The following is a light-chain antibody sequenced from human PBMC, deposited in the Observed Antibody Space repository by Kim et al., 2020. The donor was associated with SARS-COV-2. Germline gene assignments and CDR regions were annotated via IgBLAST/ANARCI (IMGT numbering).Light chain of an antibody. J-gene: IGLJ3*02. Sequence: SVSPGQTAIITCSGDKLPDKYPCCYQHKPGQPRLLVIYKPSKRPSGIPERFSGSNSGNTATLTISGTQAMDEADYYCQAWDSSTAVFGGGNKFTVL. CDR1: KLPDKY. CDR3: QAWDSSTAV. V-gene: IGLV3-1*01. CDR2: KPS.